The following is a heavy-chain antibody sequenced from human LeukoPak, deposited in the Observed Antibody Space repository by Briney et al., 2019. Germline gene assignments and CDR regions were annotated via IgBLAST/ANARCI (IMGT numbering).Heavy chain of an antibody. CDR2: FSYSGPT. J-gene: IGHJ4*02. V-gene: IGHV4-39*01. Sequence: WVRQAPGKGPEWVGTFSYSGPTYYTPSLKSRVTISIDTSKNQFSLKLTSVTAADTAEYYCARHRGFYDSSGYFLPYCSDCWGQGTLVSVSS. CDR3: ARHRGFYDSSGYFLPYCSDC. D-gene: IGHD3-22*01.